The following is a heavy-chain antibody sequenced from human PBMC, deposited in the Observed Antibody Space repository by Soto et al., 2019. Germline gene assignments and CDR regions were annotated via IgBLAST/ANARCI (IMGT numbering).Heavy chain of an antibody. Sequence: QVQLQESGPGLVKPSQTLSLTCTVSGGSISSGGYYWSWIRQHPGKGLEWIGYIYYSGSTYYNPSLKSRVTISVDTSKNQFSLKLSSVTAADTAVYYCARTKTYYYDSSGYYGGRYFDYWGQGTLVTVSS. CDR1: GGSISSGGYY. CDR3: ARTKTYYYDSSGYYGGRYFDY. J-gene: IGHJ4*02. D-gene: IGHD3-22*01. V-gene: IGHV4-31*03. CDR2: IYYSGST.